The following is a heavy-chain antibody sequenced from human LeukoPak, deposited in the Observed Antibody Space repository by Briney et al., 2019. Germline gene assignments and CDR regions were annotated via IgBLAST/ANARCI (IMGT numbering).Heavy chain of an antibody. V-gene: IGHV1-69*04. Sequence: GASVKVSCKASGGTFSSYAISWVRQAPGQGLEWMGRIIPILGIANYAQKFQGRVTITADKSTSTAYMELSSLRSEDTAVYYCAREGISTYYYDSSGPWGQGTLVTVPS. CDR3: AREGISTYYYDSSGP. CDR1: GGTFSSYA. D-gene: IGHD3-22*01. CDR2: IIPILGIA. J-gene: IGHJ4*02.